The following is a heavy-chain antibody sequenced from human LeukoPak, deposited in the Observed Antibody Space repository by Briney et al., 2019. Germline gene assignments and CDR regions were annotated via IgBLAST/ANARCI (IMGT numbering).Heavy chain of an antibody. CDR3: ASVDSGYDWVY. CDR2: ISAYNGNT. J-gene: IGHJ4*02. CDR1: GYTFTSYG. D-gene: IGHD5-12*01. Sequence: ASVKVSCKASGYTFTSYGISWVRQAPGQGLEWMGWISAYNGNTNYAQKLQGRVTMTTDISTSTAYMELRSLRSDDTAVYYCASVDSGYDWVYWGQGTLVTVSS. V-gene: IGHV1-18*01.